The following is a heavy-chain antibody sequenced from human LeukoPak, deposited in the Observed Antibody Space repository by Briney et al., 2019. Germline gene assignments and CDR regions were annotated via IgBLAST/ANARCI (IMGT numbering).Heavy chain of an antibody. CDR2: INPYNGHT. V-gene: IGHV1-18*01. CDR3: GRGGRAIDY. CDR1: GYTFYSYG. J-gene: IGHJ4*02. Sequence: ASVKVSCKASGYTFYSYGISWVRQAPGQGLGWMGWINPYNGHTNYGQKFQAGVTMTTDTSTSTAYLELRSLRFDDTAVYYCGRGGRAIDYWGQGTLVTVSS. D-gene: IGHD3-10*01.